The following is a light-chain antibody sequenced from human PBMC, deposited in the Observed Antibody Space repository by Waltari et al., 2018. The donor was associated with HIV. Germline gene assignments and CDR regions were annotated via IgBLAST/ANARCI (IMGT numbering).Light chain of an antibody. CDR1: PSVSSH. CDR3: QQRSDWPYT. CDR2: GTS. Sequence: EFVLTQSPATLSLSPGGGATLSCGASPSVSSHLAWYQQIPGHPPRLLIYGTSNRAPGVPARFSGSGSGTDFTLTISSREPEDFAVYFCQQRSDWPYTFGQGTKVEIK. V-gene: IGKV3-11*01. J-gene: IGKJ2*01.